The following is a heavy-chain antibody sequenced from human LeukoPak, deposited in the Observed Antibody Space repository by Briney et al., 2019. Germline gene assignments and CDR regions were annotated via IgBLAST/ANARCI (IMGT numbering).Heavy chain of an antibody. J-gene: IGHJ3*02. CDR2: IYSGGST. D-gene: IGHD6-19*01. Sequence: GGSLRLSCAASGFTVSSNYMSWVRQAPGKGLEWVSVIYSGGSTYYADSVKGRFTISRDNSKNTLYLQMNSLRAEDTAVYYCARDNPGYSSGWYVAFDIWGQGTMVTVSS. CDR1: GFTVSSNY. CDR3: ARDNPGYSSGWYVAFDI. V-gene: IGHV3-53*01.